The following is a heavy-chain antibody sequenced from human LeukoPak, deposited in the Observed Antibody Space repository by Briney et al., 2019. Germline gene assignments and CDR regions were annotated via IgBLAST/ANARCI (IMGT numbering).Heavy chain of an antibody. Sequence: SETLSLTCTVSGGSISSYYWGWIRQPPGKGLEWIGSIYYSGSTYYNPSLKSRVTISVDTSKNQFSLKLSSVTAADTAVYYCARNTYYYDSSGYSYYFDYWGQGTLVTVSS. CDR3: ARNTYYYDSSGYSYYFDY. CDR2: IYYSGST. V-gene: IGHV4-39*07. J-gene: IGHJ4*02. D-gene: IGHD3-22*01. CDR1: GGSISSYY.